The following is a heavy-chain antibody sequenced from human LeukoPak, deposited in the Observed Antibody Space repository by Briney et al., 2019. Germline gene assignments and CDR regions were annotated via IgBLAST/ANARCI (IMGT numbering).Heavy chain of an antibody. CDR1: GYTFTSYG. J-gene: IGHJ3*02. CDR2: ISAYNGNT. CDR3: ASQLGSYSRRGSVDAFDI. V-gene: IGHV1-18*01. Sequence: ASVKVSCKASGYTFTSYGISWVRQAPGQGLEWMGWISAYNGNTNYAQKLQGRVTMTTDTSTSTAYMELRSLRSDDTAVYYCASQLGSYSRRGSVDAFDIWGQGTMVTVSS. D-gene: IGHD1-26*01.